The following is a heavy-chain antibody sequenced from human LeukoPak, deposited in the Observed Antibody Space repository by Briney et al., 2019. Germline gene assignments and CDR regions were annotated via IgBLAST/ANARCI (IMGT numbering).Heavy chain of an antibody. CDR3: ANKESAEYFQH. D-gene: IGHD5-24*01. J-gene: IGHJ1*01. CDR2: ISGSGGST. CDR1: GFTFSGHG. Sequence: GALRLSCAASGFTFSGHGMHWVRQAPGKGLEWVSAISGSGGSTYYADSVKGRFTISRDNSKNTLYLQMNSLRAEDTAVYYCANKESAEYFQHWGQGTLVTVSS. V-gene: IGHV3-23*01.